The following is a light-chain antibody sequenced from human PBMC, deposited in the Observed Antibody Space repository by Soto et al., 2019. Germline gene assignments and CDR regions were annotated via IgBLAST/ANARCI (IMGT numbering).Light chain of an antibody. CDR1: SSDVGGYNY. CDR3: SSYTSSSTYV. V-gene: IGLV2-14*01. CDR2: DVT. J-gene: IGLJ1*01. Sequence: QSVLTQPASLSGSPGQSITISCTGTSSDVGGYNYVSWYQQHPGKVPKLMIYDVTNRPSGISNRFSASKSGNTASLTISGLQAEDEADYYCSSYTSSSTYVFGTGTKVTVL.